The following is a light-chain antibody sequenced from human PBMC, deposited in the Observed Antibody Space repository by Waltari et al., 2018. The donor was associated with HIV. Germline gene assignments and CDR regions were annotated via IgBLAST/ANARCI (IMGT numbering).Light chain of an antibody. CDR3: QQYDNLPSFT. Sequence: DIQMTQSPSSLSAFVGDRVTITCQASHDISNFLNWYQQKPGKAPKLLIYDASSLETGVPSRFSGSGSGTDFTFTISSLQPEDIATYYCQQYDNLPSFTFGPGTKVDIK. CDR2: DAS. J-gene: IGKJ3*01. CDR1: HDISNF. V-gene: IGKV1-33*01.